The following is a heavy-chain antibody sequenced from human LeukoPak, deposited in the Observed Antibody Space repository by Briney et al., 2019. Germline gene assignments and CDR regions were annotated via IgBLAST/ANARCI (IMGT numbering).Heavy chain of an antibody. Sequence: GGSLRLSCAASGFSFRSYAIHWARQAPGKGLEWVAVISYDGTKTYYADSVKGRFTIPRDNSKNSLYVEMNSLRAEDTAVYYCARGLFFAVPGAPFDSWGQGTLVTVSS. CDR3: ARGLFFAVPGAPFDS. D-gene: IGHD6-19*01. CDR2: ISYDGTKT. CDR1: GFSFRSYA. J-gene: IGHJ4*02. V-gene: IGHV3-30-3*01.